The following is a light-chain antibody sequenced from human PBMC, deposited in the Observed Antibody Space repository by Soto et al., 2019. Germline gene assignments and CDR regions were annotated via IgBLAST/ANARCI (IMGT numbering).Light chain of an antibody. CDR3: QQDGASPRT. V-gene: IGKV3-20*01. CDR1: QSVSSNY. Sequence: EIVLTQSPGTLSLSPGERATLSCRASQSVSSNYLAWYQQKPGQAPWLLISGASSRATGIPDRFSGSGSGTDFTLTISRLEPEDFAVYYCQQDGASPRTFGQGTKVEIK. J-gene: IGKJ1*01. CDR2: GAS.